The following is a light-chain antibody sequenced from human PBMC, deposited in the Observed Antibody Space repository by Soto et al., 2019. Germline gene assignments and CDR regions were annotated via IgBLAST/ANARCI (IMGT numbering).Light chain of an antibody. Sequence: DIQMTQSPSSLSASVGDRVTITCQASQDITKCLSWYQQKPGKAPKLLIYDASNLETGVPSRFSGSGSGTDFSFTISSLQPEDIGTYYCEQSDNLPYSFGQGTKQEIK. CDR1: QDITKC. CDR2: DAS. J-gene: IGKJ2*01. V-gene: IGKV1-33*01. CDR3: EQSDNLPYS.